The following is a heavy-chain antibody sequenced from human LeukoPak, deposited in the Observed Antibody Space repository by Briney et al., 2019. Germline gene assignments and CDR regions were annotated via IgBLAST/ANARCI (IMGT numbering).Heavy chain of an antibody. D-gene: IGHD4-17*01. Sequence: GGSLRLSCAASGFTFDDYAMHWVRQAPGKGLEWVSGISWNSGNIGYADSVKGRFTISRDNAKNSLYLQMNSLRAEDTALYYCAKDIHGDPYYYYGMDVWGQGTTVTVSS. J-gene: IGHJ6*02. CDR1: GFTFDDYA. V-gene: IGHV3-9*01. CDR2: ISWNSGNI. CDR3: AKDIHGDPYYYYGMDV.